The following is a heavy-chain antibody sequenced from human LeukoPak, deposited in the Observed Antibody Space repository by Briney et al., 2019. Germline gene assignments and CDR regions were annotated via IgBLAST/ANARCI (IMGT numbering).Heavy chain of an antibody. J-gene: IGHJ5*02. CDR2: IYPSDSDT. CDR1: GYSFTRYW. Sequence: GESLKISCKGSGYSFTRYWIGWVRQMPGKGLEWMGIIYPSDSDTRCSPSFQGQVTISAHESINTAYLQWSSLKASDTAMYYCARLGYCSGGSCPTGNWFDPWGQGTLVTVSS. V-gene: IGHV5-51*01. CDR3: ARLGYCSGGSCPTGNWFDP. D-gene: IGHD2-15*01.